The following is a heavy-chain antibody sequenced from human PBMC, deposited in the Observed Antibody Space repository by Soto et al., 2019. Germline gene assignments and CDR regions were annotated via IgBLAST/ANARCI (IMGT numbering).Heavy chain of an antibody. CDR3: ARDAGGYGIDY. CDR2: IYYSGST. CDR1: GGSIGGYC. V-gene: IGHV4-59*01. D-gene: IGHD2-15*01. Sequence: SQTLSVRCTVAGGSIGGYCGSWIRQPPGKGLEWIGYIYYSGSTNYNPSLKSRVTISVDTSKNQFSLKLSSVTAADTAVYYCARDAGGYGIDYWGQGTLVTVSS. J-gene: IGHJ4*02.